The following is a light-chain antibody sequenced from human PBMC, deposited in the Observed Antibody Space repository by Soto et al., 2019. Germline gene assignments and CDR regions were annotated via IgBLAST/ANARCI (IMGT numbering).Light chain of an antibody. J-gene: IGKJ1*01. Sequence: EIVLAHSPDTLSLSPVERAALSCRASQSVISNLAWYQQKPGQAPRLLIYGASTRATGIPARFSGSGSGTEFTLTISSLQSEDFAVYYCQQYSNWPRTFGQGTKVDIK. CDR3: QQYSNWPRT. CDR1: QSVISN. CDR2: GAS. V-gene: IGKV3-15*01.